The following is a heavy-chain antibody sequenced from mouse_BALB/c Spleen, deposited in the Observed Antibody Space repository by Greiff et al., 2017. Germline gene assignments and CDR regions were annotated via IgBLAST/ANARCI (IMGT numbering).Heavy chain of an antibody. J-gene: IGHJ3*01. Sequence: EVQLVESGGGLVQPGGSLKLSCAASGFTFSSFGMHWVRQAPEKGLEWVAYISSGSSTIYYADTVKGRFTISRDNPKNTLFLQMTSLRSEDTAMYYCAREGWFAYWGQGTLVTVSA. V-gene: IGHV5-17*02. CDR3: AREGWFAY. CDR1: GFTFSSFG. CDR2: ISSGSSTI.